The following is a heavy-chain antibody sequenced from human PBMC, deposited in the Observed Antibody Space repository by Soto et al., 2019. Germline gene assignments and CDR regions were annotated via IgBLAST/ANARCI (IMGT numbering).Heavy chain of an antibody. D-gene: IGHD5-12*01. CDR2: ISAYNGNT. J-gene: IGHJ4*02. V-gene: IGHV1-18*01. Sequence: ASVKVSCKTSGYTFSNYGINWVRQAPGQGLEWMGWISAYNGNTNFAQKLQGRVSLTTDTSSTTAYMELRSLTSDDTAVYYCARDLVPGYTGFPDYWGQGTLVTV. CDR1: GYTFSNYG. CDR3: ARDLVPGYTGFPDY.